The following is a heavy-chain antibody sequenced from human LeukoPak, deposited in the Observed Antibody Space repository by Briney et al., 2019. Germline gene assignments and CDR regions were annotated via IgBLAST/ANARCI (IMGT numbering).Heavy chain of an antibody. Sequence: NSGGSLRLSCAASIFIFSIYSMNCVPQSPGKGRDWVSYSSSSSSYISYEDPVKGRFTISRDNAKKSLYLQMNSLRAEDTAVYYCARGIAAAGNYWGQGTMVTVCS. V-gene: IGHV3-21*01. D-gene: IGHD6-13*01. CDR3: ARGIAAAGNY. J-gene: IGHJ4*02. CDR2: SSSSSSYI. CDR1: IFIFSIYS.